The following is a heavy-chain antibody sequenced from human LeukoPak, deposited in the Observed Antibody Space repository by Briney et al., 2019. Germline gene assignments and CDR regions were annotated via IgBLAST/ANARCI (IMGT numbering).Heavy chain of an antibody. CDR1: GGTFSSYA. J-gene: IGHJ4*02. CDR3: ARDLAEYYDSSGYSIFGY. V-gene: IGHV1-69*06. D-gene: IGHD3-22*01. CDR2: IIPIFGTA. Sequence: SVKVSCKASGGTFSSYAISWVRQAPGQGLEWMGGIIPIFGTANYAQKFQGRVTITADKSTSTAYMELSSLRSEDTAVYYCARDLAEYYDSSGYSIFGYWGQGTLVTVSS.